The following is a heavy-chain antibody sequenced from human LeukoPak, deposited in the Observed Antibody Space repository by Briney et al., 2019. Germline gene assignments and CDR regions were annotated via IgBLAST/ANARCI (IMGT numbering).Heavy chain of an antibody. CDR2: ISDSGDTT. CDR3: AKALAGAEKTFDY. D-gene: IGHD1-26*01. V-gene: IGHV3-23*01. J-gene: IGHJ4*02. Sequence: PGGSLRLSCAASGFTFSTYAMSWVRQAPGKGLEWVSVISDSGDTTYYADSVKGRFTISRDNSKNTLYLQMNSLRAEDTAVYYCAKALAGAEKTFDYWGQGTLVTVSS. CDR1: GFTFSTYA.